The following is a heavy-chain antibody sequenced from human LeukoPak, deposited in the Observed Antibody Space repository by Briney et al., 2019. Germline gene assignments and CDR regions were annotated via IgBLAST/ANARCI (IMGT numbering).Heavy chain of an antibody. CDR3: ARGPELRFGDSDPSGFDY. CDR1: GYTFTGYY. V-gene: IGHV1-2*02. CDR2: INPNSGGT. J-gene: IGHJ4*02. Sequence: ASVKVSCKASGYTFTGYYMHWVRQAPGQGLEWMGWINPNSGGTNYAQKFQGRVTMTRDTSISTAYMELSRLRSDDTAVYYCARGPELRFGDSDPSGFDYWGQGTLVTVSS. D-gene: IGHD3-10*01.